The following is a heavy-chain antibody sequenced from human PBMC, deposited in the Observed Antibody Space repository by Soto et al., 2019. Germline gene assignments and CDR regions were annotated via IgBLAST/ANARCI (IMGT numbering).Heavy chain of an antibody. V-gene: IGHV3-23*01. CDR2: ISGSGGST. CDR3: AKDIGSSGYTLDY. CDR1: GFTFSSYA. Sequence: GGSLRLSCAASGFTFSSYAMSWVRQAPGKGLEWVSAISGSGGSTYYADSVKGRFTISRDNSKNTLYLQINSLRAEDTAVYYCAKDIGSSGYTLDYWGQGTLVTVSS. D-gene: IGHD3-22*01. J-gene: IGHJ4*02.